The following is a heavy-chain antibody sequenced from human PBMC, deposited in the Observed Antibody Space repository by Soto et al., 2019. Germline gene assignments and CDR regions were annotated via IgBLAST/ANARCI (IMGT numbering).Heavy chain of an antibody. D-gene: IGHD6-19*01. CDR3: AKDLERYSSGWSTLGY. CDR2: FDPEDGET. V-gene: IGHV1-24*01. Sequence: ASVKVSCKVSGYTLTELSMHWVRQAPGKGLEWMGGFDPEDGETIYAQKFQGRVTMTEDTSTDTAYMELSSLRSEDTAVYYCAKDLERYSSGWSTLGYWGQGTLVTVYS. J-gene: IGHJ4*02. CDR1: GYTLTELS.